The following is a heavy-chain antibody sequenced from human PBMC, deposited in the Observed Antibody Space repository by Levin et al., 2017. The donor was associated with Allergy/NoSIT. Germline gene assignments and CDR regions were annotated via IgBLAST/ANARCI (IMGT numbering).Heavy chain of an antibody. V-gene: IGHV3-48*01. CDR1: GFTFSSYS. Sequence: GGSLRLSCVGSGFTFSSYSMNWVRQAPGKGLDWVSYIGGSGTTTHYADSVKGRFTISRDNAKNSLYLQMDSLRVEDSAVYYCASPPGAYSSSWYMDVWGKGTTVTVSS. D-gene: IGHD6-13*01. CDR2: IGGSGTTT. CDR3: ASPPGAYSSSWYMDV. J-gene: IGHJ6*03.